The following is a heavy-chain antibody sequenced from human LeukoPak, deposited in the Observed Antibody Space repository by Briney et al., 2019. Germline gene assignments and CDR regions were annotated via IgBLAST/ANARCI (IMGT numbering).Heavy chain of an antibody. J-gene: IGHJ6*02. CDR3: ARNGYCSGGSCLYYYYGMDV. Sequence: WASVKVSCKASGGTFSSYAISWVRQAPGQGLEWMGGIIPIFGTANYAQKLQGRVTMTTDTSTSTAYMELRSLRSDDTAVYYCARNGYCSGGSCLYYYYGMDVWGQGTTVTVSS. V-gene: IGHV1-69*05. CDR2: IIPIFGTA. CDR1: GGTFSSYA. D-gene: IGHD2-15*01.